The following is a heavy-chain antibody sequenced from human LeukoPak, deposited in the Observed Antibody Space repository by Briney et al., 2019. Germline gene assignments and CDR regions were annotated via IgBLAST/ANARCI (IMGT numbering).Heavy chain of an antibody. CDR3: AREQSWGPVAGPYLDY. CDR1: GFTFSSYS. CDR2: ISSSSSTI. Sequence: GGSLRLSCAASGFTFSSYSMNWVRQAPGKGLEWVSYISSSSSTIYYADSVKGRFTISRDNAKNSLYLQMNSLRAEDTAVYYCAREQSWGPVAGPYLDYWGQGTLVTVSS. D-gene: IGHD6-19*01. V-gene: IGHV3-48*04. J-gene: IGHJ4*02.